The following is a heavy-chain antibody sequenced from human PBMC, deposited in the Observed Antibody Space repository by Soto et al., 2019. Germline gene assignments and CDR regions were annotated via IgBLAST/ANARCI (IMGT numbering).Heavy chain of an antibody. Sequence: GGSLRLSCAASGFTFRDAWMTWVRQAPGKGLEWVGRIKAKSDGGTAVYAAPVQGRFTISRDDSKNTVYLQMDSLKTEDTAVYYCTKVGGGNVLNFWGQGTLVTVSS. V-gene: IGHV3-15*01. CDR3: TKVGGGNVLNF. CDR2: IKAKSDGGTA. CDR1: GFTFRDAW. J-gene: IGHJ4*02. D-gene: IGHD1-1*01.